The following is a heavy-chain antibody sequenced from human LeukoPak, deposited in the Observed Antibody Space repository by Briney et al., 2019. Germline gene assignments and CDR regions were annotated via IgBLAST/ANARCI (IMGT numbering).Heavy chain of an antibody. Sequence: PGGSLRLSCAASGFTFSSYGMSWVRQAPGKGLEWVSAISGSGGSTYYADSVKGRFTISRDNSKNTLYLLMNSLRAEDTAVYYCAKDPKHYYDSSGYYCWGQGTLVTVSS. V-gene: IGHV3-23*01. D-gene: IGHD3-22*01. J-gene: IGHJ4*02. CDR3: AKDPKHYYDSSGYYC. CDR1: GFTFSSYG. CDR2: ISGSGGST.